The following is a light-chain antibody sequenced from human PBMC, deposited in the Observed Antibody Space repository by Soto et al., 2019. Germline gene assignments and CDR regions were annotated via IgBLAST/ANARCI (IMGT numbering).Light chain of an antibody. V-gene: IGKV3-20*01. J-gene: IGKJ2*01. CDR3: QQYGGSPYT. Sequence: EIVLTQSPGTLSLSPGERATLSCRASQSVRSNYLAWYQQKPGQAPRLLIYGASSRATAIPDRFSGTGSGTDFTLTISRLEPEDFAVYYCQQYGGSPYTFGQGTKLDIK. CDR2: GAS. CDR1: QSVRSNY.